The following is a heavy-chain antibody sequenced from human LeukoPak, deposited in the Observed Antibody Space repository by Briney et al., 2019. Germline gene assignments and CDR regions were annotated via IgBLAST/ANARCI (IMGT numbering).Heavy chain of an antibody. CDR1: GDSIREYY. V-gene: IGHV4-59*01. Sequence: SETLSLTCTVSGDSIREYYWSWIRQPPGKGLEWIGYVFYSGSTNYNPSLKSRVTTPVDTSKNQLSLKLSSVTAADTAVYYCARDLRSSSWSYYFDYWGQGTLVTVSS. CDR3: ARDLRSSSWSYYFDY. D-gene: IGHD6-13*01. CDR2: VFYSGST. J-gene: IGHJ4*02.